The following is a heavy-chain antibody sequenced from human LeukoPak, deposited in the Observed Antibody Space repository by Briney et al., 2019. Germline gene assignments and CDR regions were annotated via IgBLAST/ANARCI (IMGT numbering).Heavy chain of an antibody. CDR2: ISGSGTST. D-gene: IGHD3-22*01. J-gene: IGHJ4*02. CDR1: GFTFRNYA. Sequence: GGSLRLSCAAAGFTFRNYAMSWVRQAQGKGLEWVLAISGSGTSTYYADSVKGRFTISRDNSKNTLYLQMNSLRAEDTAVYYCEGTYYYDSSDDYWGQGTLVTVSS. CDR3: EGTYYYDSSDDY. V-gene: IGHV3-23*01.